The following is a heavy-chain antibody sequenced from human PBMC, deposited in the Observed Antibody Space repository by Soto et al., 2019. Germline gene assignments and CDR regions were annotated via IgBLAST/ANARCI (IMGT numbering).Heavy chain of an antibody. CDR3: ATQQQLALFDY. CDR2: IYYSGST. Sequence: SETLSLTCTVSGGSISSGDYYWSWIRQPPGKGLEWIGYIYYSGSTYYNPSLKSRVTISVDTSKNQFSLKLSSVTAADTAMYYCATQQQLALFDYWGQGTLVTVSS. D-gene: IGHD6-13*01. CDR1: GGSISSGDYY. J-gene: IGHJ4*02. V-gene: IGHV4-30-4*01.